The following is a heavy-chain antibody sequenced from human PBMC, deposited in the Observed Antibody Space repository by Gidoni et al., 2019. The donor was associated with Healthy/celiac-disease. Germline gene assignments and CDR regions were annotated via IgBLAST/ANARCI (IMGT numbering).Heavy chain of an antibody. CDR1: GGSISSSSYY. CDR3: ARHYYDSSGSIDAFDI. Sequence: QLQLQESGPGLVKPSETLSLTCTVSGGSISSSSYYWGWIRQPPGKGLEWIGSIYYSGSTYYNPSLKSRVTISVDTSKNQFSLKLSSVTAADTAVYYCARHYYDSSGSIDAFDIWGQGTMVTVSS. V-gene: IGHV4-39*01. CDR2: IYYSGST. D-gene: IGHD3-22*01. J-gene: IGHJ3*02.